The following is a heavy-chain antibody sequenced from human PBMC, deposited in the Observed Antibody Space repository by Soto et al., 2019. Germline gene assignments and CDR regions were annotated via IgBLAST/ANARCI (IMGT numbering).Heavy chain of an antibody. Sequence: GGSLRLSCAASGFTFSSYGMHWVRQAPGKGLEWVAVISYDGSNKYYADSVKGRFTISRDNSKNTLYLQMNSLRAEDTAVYYCAKASEIGSPIVVVPALNYWGQGTLVTVSS. CDR2: ISYDGSNK. CDR1: GFTFSSYG. CDR3: AKASEIGSPIVVVPALNY. D-gene: IGHD2-2*01. J-gene: IGHJ4*02. V-gene: IGHV3-30*18.